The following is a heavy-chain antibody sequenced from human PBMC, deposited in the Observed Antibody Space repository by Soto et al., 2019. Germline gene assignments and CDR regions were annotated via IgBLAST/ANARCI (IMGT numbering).Heavy chain of an antibody. J-gene: IGHJ5*02. CDR1: GYTFTNYG. D-gene: IGHD3-10*01. Sequence: ASVKVSCKASGYTFTNYGISWVRQAPGQGLEWMGWISAYNGNTKYAQKLQGRVTMTTDTSTSTAYMELRSLRSDDTAVYYCSRGVGSGSYYNQYNWFDPWGQGTLVTVSS. CDR2: ISAYNGNT. V-gene: IGHV1-18*01. CDR3: SRGVGSGSYYNQYNWFDP.